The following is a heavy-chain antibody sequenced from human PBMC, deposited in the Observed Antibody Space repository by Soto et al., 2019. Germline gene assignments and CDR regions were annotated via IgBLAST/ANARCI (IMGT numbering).Heavy chain of an antibody. CDR1: GFTFNSYA. CDR3: AKRSSGSPRTHFFDK. D-gene: IGHD6-13*01. J-gene: IGHJ4*02. CDR2: IGSSGST. V-gene: IGHV3-23*01. Sequence: GGSLRLSCAASGFTFNSYAMSWVRQAPGKGLEWVSVIGSSGSTYYADSAKGRFTISRDNSKNTVFLQMNSLRAEDTAIYYCAKRSSGSPRTHFFDKWGQGILVTVSS.